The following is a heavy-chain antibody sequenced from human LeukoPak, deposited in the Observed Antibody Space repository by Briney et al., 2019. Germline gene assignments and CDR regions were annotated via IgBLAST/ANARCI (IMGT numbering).Heavy chain of an antibody. CDR2: IFYSGST. CDR1: GDSISRGGYY. V-gene: IGHV4-31*03. CDR3: ARDLRGIRGVGSNWVDP. J-gene: IGHJ5*02. D-gene: IGHD3-10*01. Sequence: PSQTLSLTCTVSGDSISRGGYYWSWIRQHPGKGLEWIGYIFYSGSTYYNPSLKSRVNISVDTSKNQFSLKLSSVTAADTAVYYCARDLRGIRGVGSNWVDPWGQGTLVTVSS.